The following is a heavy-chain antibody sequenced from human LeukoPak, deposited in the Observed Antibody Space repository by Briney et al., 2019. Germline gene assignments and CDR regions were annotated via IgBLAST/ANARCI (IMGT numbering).Heavy chain of an antibody. V-gene: IGHV5-51*01. CDR1: GYNFATYW. CDR2: IYPGDSDT. D-gene: IGHD3-10*01. CDR3: ARRDGFKRDFDY. Sequence: GESLKISCQGSGYNFATYWIGWVRQLPGKGLEWMGIIYPGDSDTKYSPSFQGQVTISADKSIGAVYLQWSSLKASDNAIYYCARRDGFKRDFDYWGQGTLVTVSS. J-gene: IGHJ4*02.